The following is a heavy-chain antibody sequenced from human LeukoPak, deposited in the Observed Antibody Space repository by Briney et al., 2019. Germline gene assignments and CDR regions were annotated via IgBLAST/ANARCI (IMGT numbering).Heavy chain of an antibody. D-gene: IGHD6-19*01. CDR2: IYPGDSDT. CDR3: ARPYSSGWYYFDY. Sequence: GESLKISCKASGYSFTNHWIGWVRQMPGKGLEWMGIIYPGDSDTRYSPSFQGQVTISADKSISTAYLQWSSLKASDTAMYYCARPYSSGWYYFDYWGQGTLVTVSS. J-gene: IGHJ4*02. V-gene: IGHV5-51*01. CDR1: GYSFTNHW.